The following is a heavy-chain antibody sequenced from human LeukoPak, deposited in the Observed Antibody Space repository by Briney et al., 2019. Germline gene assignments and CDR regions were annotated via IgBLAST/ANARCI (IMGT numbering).Heavy chain of an antibody. CDR2: ISDSSSYI. D-gene: IGHD6-19*01. Sequence: GVSLRLSCAASGFTFSTYSMNWVRQAPGEGLEWVSSISDSSSYIYYADSVKGRFTISRDNAKNSLYMQMNSLRAEDTAVYYCARSVADGAFDIWGQGTMVTVSS. CDR1: GFTFSTYS. CDR3: ARSVADGAFDI. J-gene: IGHJ3*02. V-gene: IGHV3-21*01.